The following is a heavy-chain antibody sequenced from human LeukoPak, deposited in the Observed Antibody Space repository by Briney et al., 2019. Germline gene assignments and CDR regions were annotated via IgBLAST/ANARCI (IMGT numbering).Heavy chain of an antibody. V-gene: IGHV3-30*02. CDR2: IRHDGSNK. CDR3: AKGAAQFSSSYPDF. Sequence: GGSLRLSCAASGFTFISYGMHWVRQAPGKGLEWVTFIRHDGSNKYYADSARGRFTISRDNSKNTLYLQMNSLRPEDTAVYYCAKGAAQFSSSYPDFWGQGTLVTVST. D-gene: IGHD6-6*01. CDR1: GFTFISYG. J-gene: IGHJ4*02.